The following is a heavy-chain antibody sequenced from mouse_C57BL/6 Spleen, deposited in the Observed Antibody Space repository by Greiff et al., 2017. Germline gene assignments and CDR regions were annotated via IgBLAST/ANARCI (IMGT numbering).Heavy chain of an antibody. V-gene: IGHV10-1*01. CDR1: GFSFNTYA. J-gene: IGHJ4*01. CDR3: VRHDYYSYAMDY. CDR2: IRSKSNNYAT. D-gene: IGHD2-13*01. Sequence: GGGLVQPKGSLKLSCAASGFSFNTYAMNWVRQAPGKGLEWVARIRSKSNNYATYYADSVKDRFTISRDDSESMLYLQMNNLKTEDTAMYYCVRHDYYSYAMDYWGQGTSVTVSS.